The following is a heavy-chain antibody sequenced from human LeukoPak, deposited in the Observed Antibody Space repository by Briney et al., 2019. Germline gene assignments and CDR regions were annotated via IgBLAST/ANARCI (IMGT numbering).Heavy chain of an antibody. V-gene: IGHV1-2*02. CDR3: ARECHRVTKGNDAFDI. D-gene: IGHD4-17*01. J-gene: IGHJ3*02. CDR2: INPNSGGT. Sequence: GASVKVSCKASGYTFTGYYMHWVRQAPGQGLEWMGWINPNSGGTNYAQKFQGRVTMTRDTSISTAYMELSRLRSDDTAVYYCARECHRVTKGNDAFDIWGQGTMVTVSS. CDR1: GYTFTGYY.